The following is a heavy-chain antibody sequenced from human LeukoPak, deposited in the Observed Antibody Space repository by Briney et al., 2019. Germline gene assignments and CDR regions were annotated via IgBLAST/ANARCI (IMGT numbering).Heavy chain of an antibody. CDR1: GFTFSSYG. V-gene: IGHV3-33*01. D-gene: IGHD2-2*01. J-gene: IGHJ4*02. CDR2: IWYDGSNK. CDR3: ARGVPAAIYYFGY. Sequence: GRYLRLYCAASGFTFSSYGMHWVRQAPGKGLEWVAVIWYDGSNKYYADSVKGRFTISRDNSKNTLYLQMNSLRAEDTAVYYCARGVPAAIYYFGYWGQGTLVTVSS.